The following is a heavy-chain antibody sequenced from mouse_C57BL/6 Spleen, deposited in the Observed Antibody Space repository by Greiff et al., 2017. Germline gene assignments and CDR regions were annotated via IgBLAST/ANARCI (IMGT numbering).Heavy chain of an antibody. CDR2: IYPGDGDT. CDR3: ARGAYGAGFDY. CDR1: GYAFSSSW. Sequence: QVQLKQSGPELVKPGASVKISCKASGYAFSSSWMNWVKQRPGKGLEWIGRIYPGDGDTNYNGKFKGKATLTADKSSSTAYMQLSSLTSEDSAVYFCARGAYGAGFDYWGQGTTLTVSS. V-gene: IGHV1-82*01. D-gene: IGHD1-1*01. J-gene: IGHJ2*01.